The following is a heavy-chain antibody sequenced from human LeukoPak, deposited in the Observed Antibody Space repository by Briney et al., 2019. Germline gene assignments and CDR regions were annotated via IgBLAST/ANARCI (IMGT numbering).Heavy chain of an antibody. J-gene: IGHJ3*02. D-gene: IGHD3-10*01. CDR1: GFNFSSYS. Sequence: PGGSLRLSCAASGFNFSSYSMNWVRQAPGKGLEWVSSISSSSSYIYYADSVKGRFTISRGNAKNSLYLQMNSLRAEDTAVYYCARDRRPWFGSPRDAFDIWGQGTMVTVSS. CDR3: ARDRRPWFGSPRDAFDI. V-gene: IGHV3-21*01. CDR2: ISSSSSYI.